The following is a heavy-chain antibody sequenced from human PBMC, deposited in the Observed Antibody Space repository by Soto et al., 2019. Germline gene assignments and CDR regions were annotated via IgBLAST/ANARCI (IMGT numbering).Heavy chain of an antibody. V-gene: IGHV3-11*06. CDR3: ARTRDLYHFPEY. CDR2: ISPVSSYR. Sequence: QVHLVESGGDLVRPGGSLRLSCAASGFTFSDRYMAWIRQAPGKGLEWISNISPVSSYRNYADSVKGRFTVSRDNAKSSLFLQMNSLRVEDTAVYYCARTRDLYHFPEYWGQGTLVTVSS. J-gene: IGHJ4*02. CDR1: GFTFSDRY. D-gene: IGHD2-2*01.